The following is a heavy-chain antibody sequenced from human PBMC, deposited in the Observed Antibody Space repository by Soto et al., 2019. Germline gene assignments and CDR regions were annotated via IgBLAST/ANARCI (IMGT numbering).Heavy chain of an antibody. CDR1: GFIFSSYG. J-gene: IGHJ4*02. CDR3: AKEVHCGGGSCSWSEGFDY. D-gene: IGHD2-15*01. CDR2: ISYEGSHT. V-gene: IGHV3-30*18. Sequence: QVQLVESGGGVVQPGRSLRLSCAASGFIFSSYGMHWVRQAPGKGLEWVAVISYEGSHTYYADSVNGRFTITRDNSKNTLYPQMTSMRPEDTAVYYCAKEVHCGGGSCSWSEGFDYWGQGTLLTVSS.